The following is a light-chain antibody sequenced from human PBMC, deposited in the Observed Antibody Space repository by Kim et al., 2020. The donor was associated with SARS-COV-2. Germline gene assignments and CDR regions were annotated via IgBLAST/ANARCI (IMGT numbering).Light chain of an antibody. CDR1: QSISSN. J-gene: IGKJ2*01. Sequence: VSLGERITLSCRASQSISSNLAWYQQTPGQVPRLLIYGASTRATDVPARFSGSGSGTEFTLTISSLHSEDFGTYYCQQFNDRPPYTFGQRTKLEI. CDR3: QQFNDRPPYT. CDR2: GAS. V-gene: IGKV3-15*01.